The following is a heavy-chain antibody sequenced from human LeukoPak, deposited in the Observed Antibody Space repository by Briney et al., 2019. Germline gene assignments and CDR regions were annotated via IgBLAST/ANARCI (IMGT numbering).Heavy chain of an antibody. CDR3: AKDIHYYDSSGYPGY. D-gene: IGHD3-22*01. V-gene: IGHV3-20*04. CDR1: GFTFDDYG. J-gene: IGHJ4*02. Sequence: GGSLRLSCAASGFTFDDYGMSWVRQAPGKGLEWVSGINWNGGSTGYADSVKGRFTISRDNAKNSLYLQMNSLRAEDTALYYCAKDIHYYDSSGYPGYWGQGTLVTVSS. CDR2: INWNGGST.